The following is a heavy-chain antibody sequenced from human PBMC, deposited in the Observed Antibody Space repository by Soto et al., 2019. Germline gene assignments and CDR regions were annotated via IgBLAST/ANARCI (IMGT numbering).Heavy chain of an antibody. J-gene: IGHJ6*02. CDR2: IIPTFGTA. Sequence: ASVKVSCKASGGTFSSYSISWVRQAPGQGLEWMGGIIPTFGTANYAQKFQGRVTITADESTSTAYMELSSLRSEDTAVYYCAAAAGYYYYYGMDVWGQGTTVTVSS. V-gene: IGHV1-69*13. CDR3: AAAAGYYYYYGMDV. D-gene: IGHD6-13*01. CDR1: GGTFSSYS.